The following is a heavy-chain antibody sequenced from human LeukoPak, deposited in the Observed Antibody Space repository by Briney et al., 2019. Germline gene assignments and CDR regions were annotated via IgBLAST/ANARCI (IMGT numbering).Heavy chain of an antibody. J-gene: IGHJ4*02. Sequence: SSETLSLTCTVSGGSISSSSYYWGWIRQPPGKGLEWIGSIYYSGSTYYNPSLKSRVTISVDTSKNQFSLKVSSVTAADTAVYYCARREDYGSGSYFGYWGQRTLVTVSS. V-gene: IGHV4-39*01. CDR2: IYYSGST. CDR3: ARREDYGSGSYFGY. CDR1: GGSISSSSYY. D-gene: IGHD3-10*01.